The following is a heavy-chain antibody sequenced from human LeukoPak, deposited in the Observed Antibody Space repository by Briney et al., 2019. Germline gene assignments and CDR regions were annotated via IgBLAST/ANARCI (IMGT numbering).Heavy chain of an antibody. D-gene: IGHD5-18*01. CDR1: GSSINSDYF. J-gene: IGHJ4*02. Sequence: SETLSLTCTVSGSSINSDYFWGWVRQPPGKGLEWIGNIWHSGSTSYNPSLKSRITMSVDTSKNQFSLKLTSVTAAETAVYYCARATRGYTFAYWGQGTLVTVSS. CDR2: IWHSGST. V-gene: IGHV4-38-2*02. CDR3: ARATRGYTFAY.